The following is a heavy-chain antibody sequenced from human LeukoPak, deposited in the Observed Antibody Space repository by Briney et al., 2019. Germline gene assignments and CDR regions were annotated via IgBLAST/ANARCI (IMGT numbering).Heavy chain of an antibody. CDR1: GGSFSGYY. V-gene: IGHV4-34*01. Sequence: NPSETLSLTCAVYGGSFSGYYWSWIRQPPGKGLEWIGEINHSGSTNYNPSLKSRVTISVDTSKNQFSLKLSSVTAADTAVYYCARQAVVVVARFMDVWGKGTTVTISS. CDR3: ARQAVVVVARFMDV. D-gene: IGHD2-15*01. J-gene: IGHJ6*03. CDR2: INHSGST.